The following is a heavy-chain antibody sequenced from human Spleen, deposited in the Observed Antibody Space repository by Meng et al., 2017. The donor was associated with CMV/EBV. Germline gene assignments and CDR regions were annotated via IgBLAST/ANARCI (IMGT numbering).Heavy chain of an antibody. V-gene: IGHV4-4*02. Sequence: QVQRQESGPGPVKPSGTLSLTCAVPGGSISSSNWWSWVRQPPGKGLEWIGEIYHSGSTNYNPSLKSRVTISVDKSKNQFSLKLSSVTAADTAVYYCASFPPPGKQWLVTDYWGQGTLVTVSS. CDR1: GGSISSSNW. CDR2: IYHSGST. J-gene: IGHJ4*02. CDR3: ASFPPPGKQWLVTDY. D-gene: IGHD6-19*01.